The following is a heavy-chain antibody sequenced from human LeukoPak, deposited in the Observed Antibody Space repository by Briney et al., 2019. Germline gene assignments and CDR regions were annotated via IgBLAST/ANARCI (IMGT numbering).Heavy chain of an antibody. CDR2: ISAYNGNT. V-gene: IGHV1-18*01. D-gene: IGHD2-2*01. CDR1: GYTFTIYG. J-gene: IGHJ5*02. CDR3: ARVFSLGYCSSTSCFGRRWFDP. Sequence: VASVTVSFTASGYTFTIYGISWVRQAPGQGLEWMGWISAYNGNTNYAQKLQDRVTMTTDTSTSTAYMELRGLRSDDTAVYYCARVFSLGYCSSTSCFGRRWFDPWGQGTLVTVSS.